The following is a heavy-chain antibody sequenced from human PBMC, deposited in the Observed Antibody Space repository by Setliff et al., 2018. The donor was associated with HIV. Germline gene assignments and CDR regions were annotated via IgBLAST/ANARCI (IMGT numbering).Heavy chain of an antibody. CDR2: IYYSGTT. CDR1: GGSISSSSYY. CDR3: ARHLRSYGAAIGYGMDV. D-gene: IGHD5-18*01. Sequence: KASETLSLTCTVSGGSISSSSYYWGWIRQPPGKGLEWIGSIYYSGTTYYNPSLKSRVTISIDTSKNQFSLNLSSVTAADTAVYHCARHLRSYGAAIGYGMDVWGQGTTVTVSS. J-gene: IGHJ6*02. V-gene: IGHV4-39*01.